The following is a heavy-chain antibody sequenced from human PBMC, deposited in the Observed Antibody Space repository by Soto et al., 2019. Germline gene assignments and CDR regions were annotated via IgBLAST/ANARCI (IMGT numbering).Heavy chain of an antibody. CDR2: IGSDGRRD. V-gene: IGHV3-33*01. CDR3: ARDDDYGDNGLDY. CDR1: GFTFGRHG. D-gene: IGHD4-17*01. Sequence: QVQLVESGGGVVQPGGSLRLSCAASGFTFGRHGMHWVRQAPGKGLEWVAVIGSDGRRDSYADSVKGRCTISRDNGQNTLYLQMNSLRAEDTAVYYCARDDDYGDNGLDYWGQGTLVTVSS. J-gene: IGHJ4*02.